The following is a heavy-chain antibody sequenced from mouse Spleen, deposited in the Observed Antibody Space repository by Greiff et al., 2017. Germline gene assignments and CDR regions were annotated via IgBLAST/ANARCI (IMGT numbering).Heavy chain of an antibody. Sequence: VQLQQPGTELVKPGASVKLSCKASGYTFTSYWMHWVKQRPGQGLEWIGNINPSNGGTNYNEKFKSKATLTVDKSSSTAYMQLSSLTSEDSAVYYCHYYDGSFPYYFDYWGQGTTLTVSS. CDR2: INPSNGGT. J-gene: IGHJ2*01. V-gene: IGHV1-53*01. CDR1: GYTFTSYW. CDR3: HYYDGSFPYYFDY. D-gene: IGHD1-1*01.